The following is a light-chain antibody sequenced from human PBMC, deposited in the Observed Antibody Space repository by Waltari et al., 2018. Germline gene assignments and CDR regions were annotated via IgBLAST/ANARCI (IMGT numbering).Light chain of an antibody. Sequence: QSALTQPPSASGSPGQSVTVSCTGTPSDGGELDYVSWYQQHPGKAPRLVIYEVTKRLISDRVSGSKSGNTASLTISGLQPEDEADYYCSSYAGNNNFIFGGGTKLTVL. CDR2: EVT. CDR1: PSDGGELDY. V-gene: IGLV2-8*01. J-gene: IGLJ2*01. CDR3: SSYAGNNNFI.